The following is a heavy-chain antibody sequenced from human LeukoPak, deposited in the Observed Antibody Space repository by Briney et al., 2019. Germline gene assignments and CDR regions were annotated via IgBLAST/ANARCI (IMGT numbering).Heavy chain of an antibody. J-gene: IGHJ3*02. V-gene: IGHV1-46*01. CDR3: ARDRTLRWLTGLGAFDI. D-gene: IGHD4-17*01. CDR2: INPSGGST. Sequence: ASVKVSCKASGYTFTSYYMHWVRLAPGQGLEWMGIINPSGGSTSYAQKFQGRVTMTRDTSTSTVYMELSSLRSEDTAVYYCARDRTLRWLTGLGAFDIWGQGTMVTVSS. CDR1: GYTFTSYY.